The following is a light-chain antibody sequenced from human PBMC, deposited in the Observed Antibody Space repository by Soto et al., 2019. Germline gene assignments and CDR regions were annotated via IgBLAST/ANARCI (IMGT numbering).Light chain of an antibody. CDR1: SSDVGGYKY. V-gene: IGLV2-14*01. Sequence: QSVLTQPASASGSPGQSITISCTGTSSDVGGYKYVSWYQQHPDKAPKLIIFEVSNRPSGISSRFSGSKSGNTASLTISGLQAEDEADYYCASYTSSSTSVIFGRGTQLTVL. CDR3: ASYTSSSTSVI. CDR2: EVS. J-gene: IGLJ2*01.